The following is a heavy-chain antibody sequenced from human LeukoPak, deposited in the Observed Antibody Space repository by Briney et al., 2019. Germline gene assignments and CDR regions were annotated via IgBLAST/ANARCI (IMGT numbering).Heavy chain of an antibody. CDR1: GGSISSSSYY. J-gene: IGHJ4*02. Sequence: PSETLSLTCTVSGGSISSSSYYWGWIRQPPGKGLEWIGSIYYSGSTYYNPSLKSRVTISVDTSKNQFSLKLSSVTAADTAVYYCARRQKYCSSTSCYQPFDYWGQGTLVTVSS. CDR3: ARRQKYCSSTSCYQPFDY. V-gene: IGHV4-39*01. D-gene: IGHD2-2*01. CDR2: IYYSGST.